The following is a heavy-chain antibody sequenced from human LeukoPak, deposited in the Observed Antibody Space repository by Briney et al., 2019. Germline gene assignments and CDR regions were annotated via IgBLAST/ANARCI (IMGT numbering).Heavy chain of an antibody. D-gene: IGHD4-17*01. J-gene: IGHJ4*02. CDR3: AKGYTMTTTLVDY. CDR1: GFIFSSYA. CDR2: ISGSGGSP. V-gene: IGHV3-23*01. Sequence: PGGSLRLSCAASGFIFSSYAMNWVRQAPGKGLEWVSAISGSGGSPYYADSVKGRFTISRDNSKNTLFLQMNSLRAEDTAVYYCAKGYTMTTTLVDYWGQGTLVTVSS.